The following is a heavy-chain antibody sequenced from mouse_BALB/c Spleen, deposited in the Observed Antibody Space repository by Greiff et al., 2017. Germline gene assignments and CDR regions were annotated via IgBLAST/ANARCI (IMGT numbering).Heavy chain of an antibody. CDR2: IFPGTGTT. V-gene: IGHV1S132*01. D-gene: IGHD3-1*01. J-gene: IGHJ3*01. CDR3: ARSSGWESGFAY. CDR1: GYTFTSYW. Sequence: VKLQESGAELVKPGASVKLSCKTSGYTFTSYWIQWVKQRPGQGLGWIGEIFPGTGTTYYNEKFKGKATLTIDTSSSTAYMQLSSLTSEDSAVYFCARSSGWESGFAYWGQGTLVTVSA.